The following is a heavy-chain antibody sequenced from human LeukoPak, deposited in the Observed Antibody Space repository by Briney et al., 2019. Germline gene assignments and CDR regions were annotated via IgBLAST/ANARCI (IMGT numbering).Heavy chain of an antibody. CDR1: GGSISSSSYY. D-gene: IGHD3-10*01. Sequence: TSETLSLTCTVSGGSISSSSYYWGWIRQPPGKGLEWIGSIYYSGSTYYNPSLKSRVTISVDTSKNQFSLKLSSVTAADTAVYYCARGRGGYYGSGSYFHYFDYWGQGTLVTVSS. J-gene: IGHJ4*02. V-gene: IGHV4-39*07. CDR2: IYYSGST. CDR3: ARGRGGYYGSGSYFHYFDY.